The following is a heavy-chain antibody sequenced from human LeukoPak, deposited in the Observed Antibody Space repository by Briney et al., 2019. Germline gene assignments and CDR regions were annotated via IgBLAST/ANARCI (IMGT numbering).Heavy chain of an antibody. CDR1: GFTFSGSA. D-gene: IGHD6-13*01. CDR2: IRSKANSYAT. CDR3: AGLAIAAAGKDY. J-gene: IGHJ4*02. V-gene: IGHV3-73*01. Sequence: GGSLRLSCAASGFTFSGSAMHWVRQASGKGLEWVGRIRSKANSYATAYAASVEGRFTISRDDSRNTAYLQMNSLRIEDTAVYYCAGLAIAAAGKDYWGQGTLVTVSS.